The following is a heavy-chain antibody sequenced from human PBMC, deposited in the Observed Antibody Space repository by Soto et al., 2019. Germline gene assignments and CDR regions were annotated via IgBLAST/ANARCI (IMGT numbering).Heavy chain of an antibody. CDR1: GDSVSSDITS. CDR3: ARGNALDV. Sequence: QGQLQQSGPGLVKPSQTLSLTCAISGDSVSSDITSWNWIRQSPSRGLEWLGRTYYRSKWFHDYAASVKSRITINPDTSKTQFSLELKSMTPEDTAVYYCARGNALDVWGHGTVVTVSS. D-gene: IGHD3-10*01. J-gene: IGHJ3*01. V-gene: IGHV6-1*01. CDR2: TYYRSKWFH.